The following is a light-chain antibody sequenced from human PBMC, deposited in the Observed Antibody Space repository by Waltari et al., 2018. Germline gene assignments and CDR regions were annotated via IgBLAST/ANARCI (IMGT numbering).Light chain of an antibody. CDR1: QSVTTY. CDR3: QQRSRWPT. J-gene: IGKJ4*02. CDR2: DAS. Sequence: ELVLTQSPATLSLSPGERATLSCRSSQSVTTYLAWYQLKPGQAPRLLIYDASNRATGVPARFRGSGSGADFTLTISSLEPEDFAVYYCQQRSRWPTFGGGTKVEIK. V-gene: IGKV3-11*01.